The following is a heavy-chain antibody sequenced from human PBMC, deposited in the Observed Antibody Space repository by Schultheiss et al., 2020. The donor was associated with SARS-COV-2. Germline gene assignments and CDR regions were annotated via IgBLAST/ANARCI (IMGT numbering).Heavy chain of an antibody. Sequence: SETLSLTCTVSGGSISSYYWSWIRQPPGKGLEWIGEINHGGGTIYNPSLKTRVTISVDTSKNQFSLKLSSVTAADTAVYYCARGRRITIFGVALLYYGMDVWGRGTTVTVSS. J-gene: IGHJ6*02. CDR1: GGSISSYY. CDR3: ARGRRITIFGVALLYYGMDV. CDR2: INHGGGT. V-gene: IGHV4-34*01. D-gene: IGHD3-3*01.